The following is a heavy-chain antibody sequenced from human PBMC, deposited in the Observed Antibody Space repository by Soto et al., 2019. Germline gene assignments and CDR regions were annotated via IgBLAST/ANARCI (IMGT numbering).Heavy chain of an antibody. CDR1: GGTFSSYA. V-gene: IGHV1-69*01. CDR2: IIPIFGTA. J-gene: IGHJ4*02. Sequence: KVSCKASGGTFSSYAISWVRQAPGQGLEWMGGIIPIFGTANYAQKFQGRVTITADESTSTAYMELSSLRSEDTAVYYCVSQRTSVLTQAYFDYWGPGALVTVSS. CDR3: VSQRTSVLTQAYFDY. D-gene: IGHD2-8*01.